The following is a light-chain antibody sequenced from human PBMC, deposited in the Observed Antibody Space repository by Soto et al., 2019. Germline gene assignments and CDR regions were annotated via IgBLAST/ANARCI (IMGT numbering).Light chain of an antibody. CDR2: GAS. J-gene: IGKJ1*01. CDR1: QSVSSYY. Sequence: EIVLTQSPGNLSLSPGERATLSCRASQSVSSYYLAWYQQKPGQAPRLLIYGASTRANGIPDRFSGSGSGTDSTLTITRLEPEDFAVHYCQQSPGTFGQGTKVDIK. V-gene: IGKV3-20*01. CDR3: QQSPGT.